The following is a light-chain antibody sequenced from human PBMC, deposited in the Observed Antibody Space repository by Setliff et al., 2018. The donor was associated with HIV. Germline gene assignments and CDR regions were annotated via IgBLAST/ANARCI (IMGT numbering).Light chain of an antibody. CDR3: QAWDGLTDQRL. Sequence: SYELTQPPSVSVAPGTTARITCGGHNIGDKSVHWYQQKTGQAPVMVVFDNTDRPSGIPERFSGSNSGDTATLTITTVEGGDEADYYCQAWDGLTDQRLFGGGTKVTVL. CDR1: NIGDKS. V-gene: IGLV3-21*03. CDR2: DNT. J-gene: IGLJ2*01.